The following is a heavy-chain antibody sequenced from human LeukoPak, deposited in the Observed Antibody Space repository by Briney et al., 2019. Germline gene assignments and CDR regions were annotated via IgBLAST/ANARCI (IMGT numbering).Heavy chain of an antibody. CDR2: INPNSGGT. V-gene: IGHV1-2*06. Sequence: ATVKVSCKASGYTFTGYYMHWVRQAPGQGLEWMGRINPNSGGTNYAQKFQGRVTMTRDTSISTAYMELSRLRSDDTAVYYCALLGGWYVSSYFDYWGQGTLVTVSS. J-gene: IGHJ4*02. CDR1: GYTFTGYY. D-gene: IGHD6-19*01. CDR3: ALLGGWYVSSYFDY.